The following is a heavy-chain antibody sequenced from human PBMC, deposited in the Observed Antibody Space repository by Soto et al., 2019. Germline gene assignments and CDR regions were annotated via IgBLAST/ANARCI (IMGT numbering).Heavy chain of an antibody. CDR1: GGSISSGDVY. V-gene: IGHV4-31*03. Sequence: QVQLQESGPGLVKPSQTLSLSCTVSGGSISSGDVYWTWIRQRPGKGLEWIGYISYSGTTYYNPSLKSRVTRSLDTSTNQFSLSLSSVTAADTAVYSCARDLIYGGYFDYWGQGTLVTVSS. J-gene: IGHJ4*02. D-gene: IGHD4-17*01. CDR2: ISYSGTT. CDR3: ARDLIYGGYFDY.